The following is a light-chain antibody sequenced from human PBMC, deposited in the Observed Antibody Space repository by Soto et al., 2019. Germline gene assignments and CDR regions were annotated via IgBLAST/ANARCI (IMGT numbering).Light chain of an antibody. Sequence: EIVLTQSPGTLSLSPGERATLSCRASQSVSSSYLAWYQQKPGQAPRLLIYDASHRAAGIPARFSGSGFGTDFILTISSLEPEDAAVYYCQQRSNWPPIAFGQGTRLEI. CDR2: DAS. V-gene: IGKV3D-20*02. CDR3: QQRSNWPPIA. J-gene: IGKJ5*01. CDR1: QSVSSSY.